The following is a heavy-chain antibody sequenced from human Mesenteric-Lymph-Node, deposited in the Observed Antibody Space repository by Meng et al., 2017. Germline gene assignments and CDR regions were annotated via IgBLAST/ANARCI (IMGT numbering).Heavy chain of an antibody. CDR2: IYHSGST. Sequence: QGQLQESGPGRVKPSGHLSLTCPVSGGSLSSRNWWSWVRQPPGKGLEWIGEIYHSGSTNYNPSLKSRVTISVDESKNQFSLRLSSVTAADTAVYYCARVGAYCGGDCYHPRWGQGTLVTVSS. V-gene: IGHV4-4*02. J-gene: IGHJ4*02. CDR3: ARVGAYCGGDCYHPR. CDR1: GGSLSSRNW. D-gene: IGHD2-21*02.